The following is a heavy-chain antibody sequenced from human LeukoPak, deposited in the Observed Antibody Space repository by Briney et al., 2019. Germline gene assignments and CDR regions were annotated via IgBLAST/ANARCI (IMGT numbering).Heavy chain of an antibody. V-gene: IGHV4-59*11. J-gene: IGHJ4*02. CDR1: GGSISSHY. Sequence: PSENLSLTCTVSGGSISSHYWSWIRQPPGKGLEWIGYIYYSGSTNYNPSLKSRVTISVDTSKNQFSLKLSSVTAADTAVYCCARVFRGELSYYFDYWGQGTLVTVSS. CDR3: ARVFRGELSYYFDY. CDR2: IYYSGST. D-gene: IGHD3-16*02.